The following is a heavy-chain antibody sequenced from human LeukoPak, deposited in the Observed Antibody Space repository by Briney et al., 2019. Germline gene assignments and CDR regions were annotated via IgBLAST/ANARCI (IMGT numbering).Heavy chain of an antibody. V-gene: IGHV3-20*04. J-gene: IGHJ4*02. Sequence: GGSLRPSCAASGFTFDDYGMTWVRQTPGKGLEWVSTINWNGGSTAYADSVKGRFTISRDNAKNSLYLQMNSLRAEDAAVYYCAKEDCSGGRCYSLHYWGQGTLVTVSS. CDR1: GFTFDDYG. CDR2: INWNGGST. CDR3: AKEDCSGGRCYSLHY. D-gene: IGHD2-15*01.